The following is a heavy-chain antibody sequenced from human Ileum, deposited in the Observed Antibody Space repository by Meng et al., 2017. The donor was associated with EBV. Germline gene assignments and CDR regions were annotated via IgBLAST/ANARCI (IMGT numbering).Heavy chain of an antibody. Sequence: LALQESGPGLVQPAQSLSLSCVMSGDSVSSDTTAWNWIRPSPSRGLEWLRRTYRRSRWYYDYALSVKSRINISPDTSKNQVSLQLNSVTDEDTGIYYCATSRIAKFDRWGQGTLVTVSS. CDR2: TYRRSRWYY. J-gene: IGHJ5*02. CDR1: GDSVSSDTTA. CDR3: ATSRIAKFDR. V-gene: IGHV6-1*01.